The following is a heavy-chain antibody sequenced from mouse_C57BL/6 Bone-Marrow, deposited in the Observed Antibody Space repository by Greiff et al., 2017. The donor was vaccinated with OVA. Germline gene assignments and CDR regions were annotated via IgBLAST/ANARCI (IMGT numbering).Heavy chain of an antibody. Sequence: EVQVVESGPGLVKPSQSLSLTCSVTGYSITSGYYWNWIRQFPGNKLEWMGYISYDGSNNYNPSLKNRISITRDTSKNQFFLKLNSVTTEDTATYYCAREGLGGFAYWGQGTLVTVSA. D-gene: IGHD3-3*01. CDR1: GYSITSGYY. V-gene: IGHV3-6*01. CDR3: AREGLGGFAY. CDR2: ISYDGSN. J-gene: IGHJ3*01.